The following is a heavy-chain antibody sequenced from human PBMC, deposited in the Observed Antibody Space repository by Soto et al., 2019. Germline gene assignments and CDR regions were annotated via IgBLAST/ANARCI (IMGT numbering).Heavy chain of an antibody. J-gene: IGHJ5*02. CDR2: IYYSGST. V-gene: IGHV4-39*01. CDR1: GGSISSSSYY. D-gene: IGHD4-4*01. CDR3: ARQRFYSNYGYWFDP. Sequence: SGTLSLTCTVSGGSISSSSYYWGWIRQPPGKGLEWIGSIYYSGSTYYNPSLKSRVTISVDTSKNQFSLKLSSVTAADTAVYYCARQRFYSNYGYWFDPWVQGTLVTVS.